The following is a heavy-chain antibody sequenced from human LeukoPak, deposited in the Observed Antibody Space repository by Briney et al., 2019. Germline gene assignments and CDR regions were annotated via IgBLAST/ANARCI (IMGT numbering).Heavy chain of an antibody. CDR1: GFTFSSYT. V-gene: IGHV3-30-3*01. D-gene: IGHD3-3*01. CDR3: ARDRITISRFDY. J-gene: IGHJ4*02. CDR2: ISYDGSNK. Sequence: PGGSLRLSCAASGFTFSSYTMIWVRQAPGKGLEWVAVISYDGSNKYYADSVKGRFTISRDNSKNTLYLQMNSLRAEDTAVYYCARDRITISRFDYWGQGTLVTVSS.